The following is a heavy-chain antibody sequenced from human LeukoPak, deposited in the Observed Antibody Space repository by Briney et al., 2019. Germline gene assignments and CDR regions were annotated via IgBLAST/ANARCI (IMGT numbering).Heavy chain of an antibody. CDR1: GFTFSSYS. D-gene: IGHD2-15*01. J-gene: IGHJ4*02. CDR3: AKQLGYCSDGSCYFPY. CDR2: ISNNGGYT. Sequence: GGSLRLSCAASGFTFSSYSMNWVRQAPGKGLEWVSTISNNGGYTYYADSVQGRFTISRDNSKSTLCLQMNSLRAEDTAVYYCAKQLGYCSDGSCYFPYWGQGTLVTVSS. V-gene: IGHV3-23*01.